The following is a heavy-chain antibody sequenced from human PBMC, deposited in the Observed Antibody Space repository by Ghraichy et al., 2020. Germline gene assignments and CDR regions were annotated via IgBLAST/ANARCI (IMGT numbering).Heavy chain of an antibody. CDR1: GFTFSSYS. D-gene: IGHD6-13*01. CDR3: ARDDEAAADPPFALGY. J-gene: IGHJ4*02. CDR2: ISSSSSYI. Sequence: GESLNISCAASGFTFSSYSMNWVRQAPGKGLEWVSSISSSSSYIYYADSVKGRFTISRDNAKNSLYLQMNSLRAEDTAVYYCARDDEAAADPPFALGYWGQGTLVTVSS. V-gene: IGHV3-21*01.